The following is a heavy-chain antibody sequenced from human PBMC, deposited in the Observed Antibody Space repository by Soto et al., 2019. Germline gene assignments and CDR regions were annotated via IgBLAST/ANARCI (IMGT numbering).Heavy chain of an antibody. J-gene: IGHJ4*02. D-gene: IGHD3-10*01. CDR1: GGSISSGGYY. Sequence: SETLSLTCTVSGGSISSGGYYWSWIRQHPGKGLEWIGYIYYSGSTYYNPSLKSRVTISVDTSKNQFSLKLSSVTAADTAVYYCARTGRGVIQITDYWGQGTLVTVSS. V-gene: IGHV4-31*03. CDR2: IYYSGST. CDR3: ARTGRGVIQITDY.